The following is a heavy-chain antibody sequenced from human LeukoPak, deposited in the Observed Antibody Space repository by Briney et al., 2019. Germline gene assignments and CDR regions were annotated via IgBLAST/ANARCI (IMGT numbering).Heavy chain of an antibody. Sequence: GGSLGLSCAASGFTFSSYAMHWVRQAPGKGLEWVAVISYDGSNKYYADSVKGRFTISRDNSKNTLYLQMNSLRAEDTAVYYCASTLGIAAPFDYWGQGTLVTVSS. CDR3: ASTLGIAAPFDY. CDR1: GFTFSSYA. J-gene: IGHJ4*02. D-gene: IGHD6-13*01. CDR2: ISYDGSNK. V-gene: IGHV3-30-3*01.